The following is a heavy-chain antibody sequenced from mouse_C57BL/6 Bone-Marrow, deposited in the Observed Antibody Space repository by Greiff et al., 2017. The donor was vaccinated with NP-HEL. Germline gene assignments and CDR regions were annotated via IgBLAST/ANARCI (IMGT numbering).Heavy chain of an antibody. V-gene: IGHV5-9-1*02. Sequence: EVKLMESGEGLVKPGGSLKLSCAASGFTFSSSAMSWVRQTPEKRLEWVAYISSGGDYIYYADTVKGRFTISRANARNTMYLQMGSLKSEDKATYYCTRVGSGYFDVWGTGTTVTVSS. CDR3: TRVGSGYFDV. CDR1: GFTFSSSA. CDR2: ISSGGDYI. J-gene: IGHJ1*03. D-gene: IGHD3-2*02.